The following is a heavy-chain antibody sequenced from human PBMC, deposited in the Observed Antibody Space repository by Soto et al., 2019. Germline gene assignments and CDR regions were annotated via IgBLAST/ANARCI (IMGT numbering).Heavy chain of an antibody. CDR2: IYPSVSS. V-gene: IGHV4-38-2*02. J-gene: IGHJ4*02. Sequence: SETLSLTCNVSGFAISRGYYWSWVRQPPGKGLEWIGSIYPSVSSYHNPSLESRLTLSIDTSKNQFTLKLASVTAADTALYYCASEKVGTTFFDNWGQGTQVTVSS. CDR3: ASEKVGTTFFDN. D-gene: IGHD1-1*01. CDR1: GFAISRGYY.